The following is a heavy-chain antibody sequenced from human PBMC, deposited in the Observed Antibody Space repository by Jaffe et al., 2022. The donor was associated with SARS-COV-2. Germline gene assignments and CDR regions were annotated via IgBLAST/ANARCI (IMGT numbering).Heavy chain of an antibody. D-gene: IGHD2-2*01. CDR1: GYTFTSYG. V-gene: IGHV1-18*01. J-gene: IGHJ6*03. CDR2: ISAYNGNT. CDR3: ARTPIVVVPAAMHYMDV. Sequence: QVQLVQSGAEVKKPGASVKVSCKASGYTFTSYGISWVRQAPGQGLEWMGWISAYNGNTNYAQKLQGRVTMTTDTSTSTAYMELRSLRSDDTAVYYCARTPIVVVPAAMHYMDVWGKGTTVTVSS.